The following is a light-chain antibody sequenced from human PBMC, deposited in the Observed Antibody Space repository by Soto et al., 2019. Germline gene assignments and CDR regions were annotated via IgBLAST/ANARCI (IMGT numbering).Light chain of an antibody. CDR1: SGSIASNY. V-gene: IGLV6-57*04. J-gene: IGLJ2*01. CDR3: QSYDSSTVV. Sequence: NFMLTQPHSVSESPGKTVTISCTRSSGSIASNYVQWYQQRPGSAPTTVIYEDNQRPSGVPDRFSGSIDRSSNSASLTLSGLKTEDESDYHCQSYDSSTVVFGGGTKVTVL. CDR2: EDN.